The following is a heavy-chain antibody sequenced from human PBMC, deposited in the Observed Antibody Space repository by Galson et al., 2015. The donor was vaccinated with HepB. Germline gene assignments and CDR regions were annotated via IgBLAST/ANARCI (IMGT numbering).Heavy chain of an antibody. D-gene: IGHD2/OR15-2a*01. CDR3: SYGVNV. CDR1: GASVSSNSAV. V-gene: IGHV6-1*01. J-gene: IGHJ6*02. Sequence: AISGASVSSNSAVWNWIRQSPSRGLEWLVRTYCRFNWRKDYALFVRSRIIINADISRNQISLQLNSVTPEDTAIYYVSYGVNVWGQGTTVTVSS. CDR2: TYCRFNWRK.